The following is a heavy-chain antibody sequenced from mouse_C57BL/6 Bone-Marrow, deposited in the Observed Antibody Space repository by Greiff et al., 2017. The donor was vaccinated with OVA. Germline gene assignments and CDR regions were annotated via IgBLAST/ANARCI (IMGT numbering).Heavy chain of an antibody. CDR2: IYPRSGNT. J-gene: IGHJ2*01. CDR3: ARETAQPYFDY. D-gene: IGHD3-2*02. V-gene: IGHV1-81*01. CDR1: GYTFTSYG. Sequence: QVQLQQSGAELARPGASVKLSCKASGYTFTSYGISWVKQRTGQGLEWIGEIYPRSGNTYYNERFKGKATLTADKSSSTAYMELSSLTSEDSAVYFCARETAQPYFDYWGQGTTLTVSS.